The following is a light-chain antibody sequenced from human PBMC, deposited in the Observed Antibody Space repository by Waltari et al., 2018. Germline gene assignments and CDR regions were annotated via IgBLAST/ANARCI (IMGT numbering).Light chain of an antibody. J-gene: IGKJ1*01. V-gene: IGKV3-15*01. CDR2: AAS. Sequence: EVVMTQSPATLSVSPGESATLPCRASRSVGTNVVWYQRRPGRPPRTLIYAASIRATDTPARFRGSGSGTEFSLTISSLQSEDFAVYYCQQFNDWPRTFGQGTRVEI. CDR3: QQFNDWPRT. CDR1: RSVGTN.